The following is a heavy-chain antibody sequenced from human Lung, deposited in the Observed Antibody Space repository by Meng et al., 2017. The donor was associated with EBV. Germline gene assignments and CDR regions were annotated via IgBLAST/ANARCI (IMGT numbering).Heavy chain of an antibody. Sequence: VQLEQSGPGLVKPSXXLSLTCDISGDSVSSNSAAWNWIRQSPLRGLEWLGRTYYMSKWYNDYAVSVKSRISINPDTSKNQFSLQLNSVTPEDTAVYYCARATSGFDRWGQGTLFTVSS. J-gene: IGHJ4*02. D-gene: IGHD2-2*01. CDR3: ARATSGFDR. CDR1: GDSVSSNSAA. CDR2: TYYMSKWYN. V-gene: IGHV6-1*01.